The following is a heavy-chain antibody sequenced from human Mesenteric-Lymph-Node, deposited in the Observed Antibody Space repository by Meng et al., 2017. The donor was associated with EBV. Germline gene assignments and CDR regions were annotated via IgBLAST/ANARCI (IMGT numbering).Heavy chain of an antibody. CDR2: VNHAGTT. CDR3: AALGSFASSIDP. D-gene: IGHD3-16*01. Sequence: QVQTTQWGAGLWKPSGTLSLTCAGYGGSFSDYYWTWIRQPPGKGLEWIGEVNHAGTTIYNPSLESRVTISVDTSKNQFSLKLTSVTAADTAVYFCAALGSFASSIDPWGQGTLVTVSS. CDR1: GGSFSDYY. J-gene: IGHJ5*02. V-gene: IGHV4-34*01.